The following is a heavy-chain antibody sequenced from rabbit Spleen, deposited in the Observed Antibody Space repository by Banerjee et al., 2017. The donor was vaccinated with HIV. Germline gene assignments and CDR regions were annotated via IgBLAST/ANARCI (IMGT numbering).Heavy chain of an antibody. J-gene: IGHJ4*01. Sequence: QSLEESGGDLVKPGASLTLTCTASGVSFSNNHYMCWVRQAPGKGLEWIACIEGGSSAFSYFASWAEGRFTISRTSSTTVTLQMTSLTAADTATYFCARDLVAVVGWNFSLWGPGTLVTVS. D-gene: IGHD1-1*01. CDR3: ARDLVAVVGWNFSL. V-gene: IGHV1S40*01. CDR2: IEGGSSAFS. CDR1: GVSFSNNHY.